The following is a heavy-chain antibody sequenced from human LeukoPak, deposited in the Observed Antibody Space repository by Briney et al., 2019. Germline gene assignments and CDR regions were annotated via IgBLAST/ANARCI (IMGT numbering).Heavy chain of an antibody. CDR2: INPNSGGT. D-gene: IGHD3-10*01. CDR3: AIAGWFGESDYFDY. V-gene: IGHV1-2*06. CDR1: GYTFTGYY. J-gene: IGHJ4*02. Sequence: ASVKVSCKASGYTFTGYYMHWVRQAPGQGLEWMGRINPNSGGTNYALKFQGRVTMTRDTSISTAYMELSRLRSDDTAVYYCAIAGWFGESDYFDYWGQGTLVTVSS.